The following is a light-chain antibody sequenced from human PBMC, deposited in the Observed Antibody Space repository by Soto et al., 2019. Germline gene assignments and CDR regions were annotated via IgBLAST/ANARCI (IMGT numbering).Light chain of an antibody. V-gene: IGKV3-11*01. CDR2: DAS. CDR3: QPRSNWPQT. CDR1: QSVCSY. Sequence: EIVLTQSPATLSLSPGERATLSCRASQSVCSYLAWYQQKPGQAPRLLIYDASNRATGIPARFSGSGSGTDFTITISSLEHEDFAVYYCQPRSNWPQTFGQGTKVEIK. J-gene: IGKJ1*01.